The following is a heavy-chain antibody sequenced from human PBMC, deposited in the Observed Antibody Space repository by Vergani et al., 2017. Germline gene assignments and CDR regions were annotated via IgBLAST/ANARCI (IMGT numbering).Heavy chain of an antibody. CDR1: GYTFSNYY. CDR3: ARRDYGILTGYRY. V-gene: IGHV1-46*01. CDR2: INPSGGHT. J-gene: IGHJ4*02. D-gene: IGHD3-9*01. Sequence: QVQVVQSRAEVKKSGASVKVSCKTSGYTFSNYYMHCVRQAPGQGLEWMGIINPSGGHTNYAQKFQGRVTMTRDTSTSTVYMELSSLRSEDTAIYYCARRDYGILTGYRYWGQGTMVTVSA.